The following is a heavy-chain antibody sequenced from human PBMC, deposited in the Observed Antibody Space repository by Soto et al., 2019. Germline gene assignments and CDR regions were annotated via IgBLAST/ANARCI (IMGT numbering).Heavy chain of an antibody. CDR2: ISYEGSKT. CDR3: AKDHWAAYSGYAIRNDLDV. Sequence: QVQLVESGGGVVQPGRSLRLSGAASGFTFSDYGIHWVRQAQGKGLEWVAVISYEGSKTYYADSVKGRFTISRDNSKNTLYLQMASLRPDDTAVYYCAKDHWAAYSGYAIRNDLDVWCQGTTVTVSS. CDR1: GFTFSDYG. V-gene: IGHV3-30*18. J-gene: IGHJ6*02. D-gene: IGHD5-12*01.